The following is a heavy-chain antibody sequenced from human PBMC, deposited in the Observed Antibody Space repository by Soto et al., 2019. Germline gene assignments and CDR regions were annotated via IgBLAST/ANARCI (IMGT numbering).Heavy chain of an antibody. J-gene: IGHJ4*02. CDR1: GGSISSSSYY. CDR2: IYYSGST. Sequence: QLQLQESGPGLVRPSETLSLTCTVSGGSISSSSYYWGWIRQPPGKGLEWIGSIYYSGSTYYNPSLXXRXTXXGAPSRHPVSLKLTSVTAADTAVYYCARQGYGQDFWGQGTLIPVS. V-gene: IGHV4-39*01. CDR3: ARQGYGQDF. D-gene: IGHD5-18*01.